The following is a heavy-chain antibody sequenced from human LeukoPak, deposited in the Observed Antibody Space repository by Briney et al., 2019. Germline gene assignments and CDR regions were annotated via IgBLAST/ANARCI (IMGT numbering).Heavy chain of an antibody. CDR3: ARPIDSSGFYYFDY. V-gene: IGHV3-7*01. D-gene: IGHD3-22*01. Sequence: SCKASGYTFTNYGISWVRQAPGKGLEWVANIKQDGSEKYYVDSVKGRFTISRDNAKNSLYLQMNSLRAEDTAVYYCARPIDSSGFYYFDYWGQGTLVTVSS. CDR2: IKQDGSEK. J-gene: IGHJ4*02. CDR1: GYTFTNYG.